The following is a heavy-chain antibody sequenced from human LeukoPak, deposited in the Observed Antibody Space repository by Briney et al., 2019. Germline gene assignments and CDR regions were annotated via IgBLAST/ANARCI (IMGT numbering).Heavy chain of an antibody. CDR3: ARGGSWYPSDY. CDR1: GGSISISY. D-gene: IGHD6-13*01. CDR2: IYYIGST. J-gene: IGHJ4*02. Sequence: SEALSLTCTVSGGSISISYWSCSREPPGKGLEWVGYIYYIGSTNYNTSLKSRVTLSVDTSNNQFSLKLSSVSAADTAVYYCARGGSWYPSDYWGQGTLVTVSS. V-gene: IGHV4-59*01.